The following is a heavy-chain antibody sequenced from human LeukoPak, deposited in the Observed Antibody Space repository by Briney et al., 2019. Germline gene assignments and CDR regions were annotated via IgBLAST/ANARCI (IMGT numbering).Heavy chain of an antibody. Sequence: GESLKISCKGSAVTFNNYWIGWVRQLPGKGLDWMGIIYPGDSETRYSPSFQGQVTMSVDKSINTAYLHWGSLKASDTAMYYCARCFSVDSPDYWGQGTLVTVSS. V-gene: IGHV5-51*01. CDR2: IYPGDSET. D-gene: IGHD5-12*01. J-gene: IGHJ4*02. CDR1: AVTFNNYW. CDR3: ARCFSVDSPDY.